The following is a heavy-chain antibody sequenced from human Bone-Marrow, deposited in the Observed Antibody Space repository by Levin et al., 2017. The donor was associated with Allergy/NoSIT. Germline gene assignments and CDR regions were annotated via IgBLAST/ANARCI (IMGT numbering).Heavy chain of an antibody. CDR1: GGSIRSYY. CDR3: ARGPHCSDTSCGPSDYYGMDV. V-gene: IGHV4-59*01. D-gene: IGHD2-2*01. J-gene: IGHJ6*02. CDR2: IYYSEST. Sequence: TPSETLSLTCTVSGGSIRSYYWSWIRQPPGKGLEWIGYIYYSESTDYNPSLKSRVTISVDTSKNQFSLRLSAVTDADTAVYYCARGPHCSDTSCGPSDYYGMDVWGQGTTVTVSS.